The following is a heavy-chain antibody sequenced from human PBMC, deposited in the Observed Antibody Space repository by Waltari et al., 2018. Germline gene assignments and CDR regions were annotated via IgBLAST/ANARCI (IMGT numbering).Heavy chain of an antibody. Sequence: EAQLVPSGGGLVPPVGPLTLSCAASGLPISRFWMTWIRQAPGQGLQWVAHIGPDGSDKYYVDSVKGRFTISRDNAENSLLLQMSSLRVEDTALYYCVGWNDPINSWGQGTLVAVSS. D-gene: IGHD1-1*01. CDR2: IGPDGSDK. CDR3: VGWNDPINS. J-gene: IGHJ4*02. CDR1: GLPISRFW. V-gene: IGHV3-7*01.